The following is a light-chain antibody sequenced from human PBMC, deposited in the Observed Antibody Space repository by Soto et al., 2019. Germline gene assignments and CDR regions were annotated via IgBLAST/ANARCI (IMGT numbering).Light chain of an antibody. CDR1: QSISTY. CDR2: AAS. Sequence: DIQMTQSPSSLSASVGDRVTITCRASQSISTYLNWYQQKPGKAPNLLIFAASTLQSGVPSRFSGSGSGTDFTLTIRSRQPEDFATYYCQQSYTAPLTFGGGSKVDIK. CDR3: QQSYTAPLT. J-gene: IGKJ4*01. V-gene: IGKV1-39*01.